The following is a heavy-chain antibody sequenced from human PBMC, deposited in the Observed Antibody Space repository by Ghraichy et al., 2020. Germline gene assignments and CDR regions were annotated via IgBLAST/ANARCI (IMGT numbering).Heavy chain of an antibody. CDR3: ARMYYDFWSGYFDY. D-gene: IGHD3-3*01. CDR1: GGSISSSSYY. J-gene: IGHJ4*02. Sequence: SETLSLTCTVSGGSISSSSYYWGWIRQPPGKGLEWIGSIYYSGSTYYNPSLKSRVTISVDTSKNQFSLKLSSVTAADTAVYYCARMYYDFWSGYFDYWGQGTLVTVSS. V-gene: IGHV4-39*07. CDR2: IYYSGST.